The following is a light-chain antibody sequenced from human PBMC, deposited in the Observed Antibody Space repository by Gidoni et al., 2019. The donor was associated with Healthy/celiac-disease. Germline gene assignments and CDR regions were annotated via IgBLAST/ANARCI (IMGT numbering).Light chain of an antibody. CDR3: QQCNSYSRT. V-gene: IGKV1-5*03. J-gene: IGKJ1*01. CDR2: KAS. CDR1: QSISSC. Sequence: PSTLSASVGDRVTITCRGSQSISSCLDWYQQKPGKAPKLLIYKASSLESGVPSRFSGSGSGTEFTLTISSLQPDDFATYYCQQCNSYSRTFGQGTKVEIK.